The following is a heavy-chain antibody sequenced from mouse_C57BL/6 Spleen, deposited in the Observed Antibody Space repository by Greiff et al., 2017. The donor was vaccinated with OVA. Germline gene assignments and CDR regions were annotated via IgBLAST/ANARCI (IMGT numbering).Heavy chain of an antibody. D-gene: IGHD1-1*01. CDR3: ARSGYGSSHYYAMDY. Sequence: QVQLKQPGAELVKPGASVKMSCKASGYTFTSYWITWVKQRPGQGLEWIGDIYPGSGSTNYNEKFKSKATLTVDTSSSTAYMQLSSLTSEDSAVYYCARSGYGSSHYYAMDYWGQGTSVTVSS. J-gene: IGHJ4*01. CDR1: GYTFTSYW. CDR2: IYPGSGST. V-gene: IGHV1-55*01.